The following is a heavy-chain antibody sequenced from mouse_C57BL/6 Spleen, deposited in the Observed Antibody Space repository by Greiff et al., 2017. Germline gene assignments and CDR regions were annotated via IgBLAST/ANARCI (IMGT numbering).Heavy chain of an antibody. CDR3: ARRGDDGYYWYFDV. CDR2: IYPSDSET. CDR1: GYTFTSSW. J-gene: IGHJ1*03. Sequence: VQLQQPGAELVRPGSSVKLSCKASGYTFTSSWLDWVKQRPGQGLEWIGNIYPSDSETHYNQKFKDKSTLTVDKSSSTAYMQLSSLTSEDSAVYYCARRGDDGYYWYFDVWGTGTTVTVSS. V-gene: IGHV1-61*01. D-gene: IGHD2-3*01.